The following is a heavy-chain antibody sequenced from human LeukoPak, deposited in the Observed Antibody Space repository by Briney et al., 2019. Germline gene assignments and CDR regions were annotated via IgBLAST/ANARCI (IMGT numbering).Heavy chain of an antibody. Sequence: GGSLRLSCAASGYTFSSYAMHWVRQAPGKGLEWVAVISYDGSNKYYADSVKGRFTISRDNSKNTLYLQMNSLRAEDTAVYYCARDPAQENQYGMDVWGQGTTVTVSS. CDR3: ARDPAQENQYGMDV. D-gene: IGHD1-14*01. J-gene: IGHJ6*02. CDR1: GYTFSSYA. CDR2: ISYDGSNK. V-gene: IGHV3-30-3*01.